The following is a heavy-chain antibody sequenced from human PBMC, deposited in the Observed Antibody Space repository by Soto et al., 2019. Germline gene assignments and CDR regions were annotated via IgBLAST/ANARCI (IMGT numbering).Heavy chain of an antibody. J-gene: IGHJ4*02. V-gene: IGHV4-34*01. D-gene: IGHD3-10*01. CDR3: ASRMGSGRYYFDY. Sequence: SLTCAIYSRSFNYYYWSWIRQSPGKGLEWIGEINDRGSTNYNPSLKSRVTISFDTFKNQFSLKLASVTAADTGVFYCASRMGSGRYYFDYWGQGGQVTSPQ. CDR2: INDRGST. CDR1: SRSFNYYY.